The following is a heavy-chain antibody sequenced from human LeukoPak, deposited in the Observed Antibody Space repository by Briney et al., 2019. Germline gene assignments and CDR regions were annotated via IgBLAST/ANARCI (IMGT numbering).Heavy chain of an antibody. D-gene: IGHD3-10*01. V-gene: IGHV3-74*01. J-gene: IGHJ4*02. CDR2: ITPDGSYT. Sequence: PGGSLRLSCAVSGLTLSDSWMHWVRQAPGKGLVWVSVITPDGSYTNYADSAKGRFTISRDNAKNTLYLQMSSLRVEDTAVYYCTTTFGTGAYWGQGALVTVSS. CDR1: GLTLSDSW. CDR3: TTTFGTGAY.